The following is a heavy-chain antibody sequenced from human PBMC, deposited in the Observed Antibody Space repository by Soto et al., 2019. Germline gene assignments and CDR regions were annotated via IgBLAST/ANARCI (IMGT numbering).Heavy chain of an antibody. CDR1: SGSISSSNW. CDR3: ASSNYDFWSGYDY. D-gene: IGHD3-3*01. V-gene: IGHV4-4*02. CDR2: IYHSGSN. J-gene: IGHJ4*02. Sequence: QVQLQESGPGLVKPSGTLSLTCAVSSGSISSSNWWSWVRQPPGKGLEWIGEIYHSGSNNYNPSLKSRVTISVDKSKNQFSLKLSSVTAADTAVYYCASSNYDFWSGYDYWGQGTLVTVSS.